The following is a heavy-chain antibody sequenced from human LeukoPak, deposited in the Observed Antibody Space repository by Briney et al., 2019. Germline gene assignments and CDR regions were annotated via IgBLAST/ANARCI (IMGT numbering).Heavy chain of an antibody. CDR3: AKCISPRDGGDVFDV. CDR1: GFTFSSYA. J-gene: IGHJ3*01. V-gene: IGHV3-23*01. CDR2: LSGSGGST. D-gene: IGHD2-15*01. Sequence: GGSLRLSCAASGFTFSSYAMSWVRQAPGKGLEWVSTLSGSGGSTYYADSVKGRFTISRDNSKNTLYLQMNSLRAEDTAVYSCAKCISPRDGGDVFDVWGQGTMVTVSS.